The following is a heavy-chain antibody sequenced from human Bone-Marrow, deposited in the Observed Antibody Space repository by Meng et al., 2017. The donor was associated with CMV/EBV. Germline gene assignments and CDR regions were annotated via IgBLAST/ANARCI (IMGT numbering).Heavy chain of an antibody. CDR3: AKDRVTAGTNYYGMDV. Sequence: SCKASGYTFTGYYMHWARQAPGKGLEWVAVISYDGSNKYYADSVKGRFTISRDNSKNTLYLQMNSLRAEDTAVYYCAKDRVTAGTNYYGMDVWGQGNTVTVSS. CDR1: GYTFTGYY. J-gene: IGHJ6*02. CDR2: ISYDGSNK. V-gene: IGHV3-30-3*02. D-gene: IGHD6-13*01.